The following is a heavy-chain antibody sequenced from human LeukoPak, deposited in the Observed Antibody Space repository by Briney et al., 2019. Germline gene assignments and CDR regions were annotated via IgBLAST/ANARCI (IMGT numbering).Heavy chain of an antibody. Sequence: GGSLRLSCAASGFTFITYAMSGVRHAPREGGEWGSAISVAGGSTYYADSVEGRFTISRDNSKNTLYLQMNSLRAEDTAVYYCAKDSRGGLYDFWSGYPTAWGQGTLVTVSS. CDR2: ISVAGGST. CDR1: GFTFITYA. D-gene: IGHD3-3*01. J-gene: IGHJ5*02. CDR3: AKDSRGGLYDFWSGYPTA. V-gene: IGHV3-23*01.